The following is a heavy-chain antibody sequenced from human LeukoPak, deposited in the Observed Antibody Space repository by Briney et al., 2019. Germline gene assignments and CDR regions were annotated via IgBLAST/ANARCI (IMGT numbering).Heavy chain of an antibody. J-gene: IGHJ4*02. CDR2: INPNSGGT. CDR3: SREDY. V-gene: IGHV1-2*02. Sequence: ASVKVSCKASGYTFTDYYLHWVRQAPGQGLERVGWINPNSGGTNYAQKFQGRVTMTRDTSISTVYMELSRLRSDDTAVYYCSREDYWGQGTLVTVSS. CDR1: GYTFTDYY.